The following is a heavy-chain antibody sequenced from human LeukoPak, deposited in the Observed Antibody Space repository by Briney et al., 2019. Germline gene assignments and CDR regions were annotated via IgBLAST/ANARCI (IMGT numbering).Heavy chain of an antibody. CDR2: IRANCVST. CDR3: GRDVLLRY. J-gene: IGHJ1*01. D-gene: IGHD2/OR15-2a*01. CDR1: GVTFSDCA. Sequence: GESLTLSCAASGVTFSDCALTWVRHPPAQGLELVSLIRANCVSTYYADSVKGRVTISRDNSNTTLYLQMGSLRGGDTGVYFCGRDVLLRYLGEGTLVTVS. V-gene: IGHV3-23*01.